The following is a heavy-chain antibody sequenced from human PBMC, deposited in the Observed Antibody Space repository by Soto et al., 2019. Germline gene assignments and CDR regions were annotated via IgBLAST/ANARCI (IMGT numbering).Heavy chain of an antibody. Sequence: GASVKFYCKASGYTFTSYGISWVRQAPGQGFEWMGWINPKSGGTKYPQKFQGRVTMTRDTSLSTVYMTLTRLTSDDTAVYYCARDLAKGGGSAGFDYWGQGTRVTSP. CDR1: GYTFTSYG. V-gene: IGHV1-2*02. D-gene: IGHD1-26*01. J-gene: IGHJ4*02. CDR3: ARDLAKGGGSAGFDY. CDR2: INPKSGGT.